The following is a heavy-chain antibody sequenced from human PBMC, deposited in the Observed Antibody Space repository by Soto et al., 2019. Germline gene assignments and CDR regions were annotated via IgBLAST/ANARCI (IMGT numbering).Heavy chain of an antibody. J-gene: IGHJ4*02. CDR1: GGSISSGGYY. V-gene: IGHV4-31*03. D-gene: IGHD5-12*01. CDR2: SYYTGSS. CDR3: ARDLRGYSRYDYLGY. Sequence: SETLSLTCTVSGGSISSGGYYWSWIRQHPGKGLEWVGYSYYTGSSYYNPSLKSRVTISVDASKNQLSLRLASVTAADTAVYYCARDLRGYSRYDYLGYWGQGIPVTVSS.